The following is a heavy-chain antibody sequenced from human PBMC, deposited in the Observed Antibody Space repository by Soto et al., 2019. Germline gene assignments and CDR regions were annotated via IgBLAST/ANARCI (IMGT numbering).Heavy chain of an antibody. D-gene: IGHD2-8*02. V-gene: IGHV3-11*01. CDR2: ISNGGSSI. CDR1: GFTFGDYD. J-gene: IGHJ5*02. CDR3: TRPCRYCNGGGPGNWFDP. Sequence: QVQLVESGGGLVKPGGSLRLSCAASGFTFGDYDMSWIRQAPGKGLEWVSYISNGGSSIYYADSVKGRFTISRDNAKRSVFLQMNSLRAEDTAVYYCTRPCRYCNGGGPGNWFDPWGQGTLFTVSS.